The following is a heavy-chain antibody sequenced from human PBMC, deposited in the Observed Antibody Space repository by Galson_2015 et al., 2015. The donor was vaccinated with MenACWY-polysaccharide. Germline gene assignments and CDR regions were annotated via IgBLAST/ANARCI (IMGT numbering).Heavy chain of an antibody. Sequence: SLRLSCAASGFIFSTYGIHWVRQAPGKGLEWVAFIRYDGSSRFYADSVTGRFTISRDNSKNTLYLQMNSLRAEDTAVYYCVKGDARELFKFDAFDIWGQGTMVTVSS. D-gene: IGHD1-7*01. CDR2: IRYDGSSR. CDR1: GFIFSTYG. CDR3: VKGDARELFKFDAFDI. J-gene: IGHJ3*02. V-gene: IGHV3-30*02.